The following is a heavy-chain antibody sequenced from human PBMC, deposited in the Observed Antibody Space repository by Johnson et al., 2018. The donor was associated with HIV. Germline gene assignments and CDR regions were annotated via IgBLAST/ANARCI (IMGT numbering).Heavy chain of an antibody. V-gene: IGHV3-30*03. J-gene: IGHJ3*02. CDR1: GFTFSSYG. CDR3: ARETGDPVVPAARDAFDI. Sequence: QMQLVESGGGVVQPGRSLRLSCAASGFTFSSYGMHWVRQAPDKGLEWVAVISYDGSNKYYADSVKGRFTISRDNAKKSLYVQMKSLRAADTALYYCARETGDPVVPAARDAFDIWGQGTMVTVAS. CDR2: ISYDGSNK. D-gene: IGHD2-2*01.